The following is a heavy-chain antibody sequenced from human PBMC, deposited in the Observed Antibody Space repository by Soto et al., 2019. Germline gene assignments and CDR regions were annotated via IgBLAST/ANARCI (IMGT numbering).Heavy chain of an antibody. CDR1: GGSITSSSHY. Sequence: SETLSLTCTVSGGSITSSSHYWGWIRQPPGKGLECIGNIYYDGNTYYNPSLKSRVTISLDTSKNQFSLRLNSVTAADTAVYYCARASITPRLFMYLFDVWGQGTLVTGSS. J-gene: IGHJ4*02. CDR2: IYYDGNT. CDR3: ARASITPRLFMYLFDV. D-gene: IGHD6-6*01. V-gene: IGHV4-39*01.